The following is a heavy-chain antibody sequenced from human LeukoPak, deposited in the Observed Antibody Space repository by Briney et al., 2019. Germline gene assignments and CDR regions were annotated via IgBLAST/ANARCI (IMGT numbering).Heavy chain of an antibody. CDR3: ARRGGRYFDWDFGMDV. Sequence: SETLSLTCSASGGSITTTSYHWGWIRQPPGQGLEWIGEIYYSGTTYYNPSLKSRVTISVDTSKNQFSLKLTSVTAADTAVYYCARRGGRYFDWDFGMDVWGQGTTVIV. CDR2: IYYSGTT. V-gene: IGHV4-39*01. CDR1: GGSITTTSYH. D-gene: IGHD3-9*01. J-gene: IGHJ6*02.